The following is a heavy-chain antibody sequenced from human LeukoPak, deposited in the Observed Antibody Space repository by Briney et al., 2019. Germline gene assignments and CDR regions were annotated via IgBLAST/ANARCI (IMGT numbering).Heavy chain of an antibody. V-gene: IGHV5-51*01. Sequence: GESLKISCKGSGYSFTSYWIGWVRQMPGKGLEWMGIIYPGDSDTTYSPSFQGQVTISADKSISTAYLQWSSLKASDTAMYYCARHSIAVAGTEYYYYMDVWGKGTTVTVSS. D-gene: IGHD6-19*01. CDR1: GYSFTSYW. CDR3: ARHSIAVAGTEYYYYMDV. CDR2: IYPGDSDT. J-gene: IGHJ6*03.